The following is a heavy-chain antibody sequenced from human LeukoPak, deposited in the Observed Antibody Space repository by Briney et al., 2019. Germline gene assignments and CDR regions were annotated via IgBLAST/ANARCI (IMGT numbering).Heavy chain of an antibody. CDR3: AREGIELRYFDWLLRRGPSDAFDI. D-gene: IGHD3-9*01. CDR2: MNPNSAKT. J-gene: IGHJ3*02. V-gene: IGHV1-8*01. Sequence: ASVKLSCTASGYTFTSYDINWVRQATGQGLESMEWMNPNSAKTGYAQKFQGRVTMTRNTSISTAYMELSSLRSEDTAVYYCAREGIELRYFDWLLRRGPSDAFDIWGQGTMVTVSS. CDR1: GYTFTSYD.